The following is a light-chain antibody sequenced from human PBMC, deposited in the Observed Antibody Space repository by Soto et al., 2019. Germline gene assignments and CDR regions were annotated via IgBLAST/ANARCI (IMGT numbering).Light chain of an antibody. J-gene: IGLJ1*01. Sequence: PVRTRAPSGTDVARRRGSIFSYGSSSNIGNNAVNWYQQLPGKAPKLLIYYDDLLPSGVSDRFSGSKSGTSASLAISGLQSEDEADYYCAAWDDSLNGYVFGTGTKVTVL. CDR3: AAWDDSLNGYV. CDR1: SSNIGNNA. CDR2: YDD. V-gene: IGLV1-36*01.